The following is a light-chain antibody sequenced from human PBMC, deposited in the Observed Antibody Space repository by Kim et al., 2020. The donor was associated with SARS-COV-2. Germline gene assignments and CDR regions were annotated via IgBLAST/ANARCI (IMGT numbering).Light chain of an antibody. J-gene: IGLJ3*02. CDR1: SNNVGDPE. CDR2: RNN. Sequence: QAATQTGRRNSNNVGDPEAAWLQQHQGHPPKLLTYRNNNRHSGIAERVCASRSRSTASLTITGRQPEDEADYYCAAWDSGLRTWVFGGGTQLTVL. CDR3: AAWDSGLRTWV. V-gene: IGLV10-54*01.